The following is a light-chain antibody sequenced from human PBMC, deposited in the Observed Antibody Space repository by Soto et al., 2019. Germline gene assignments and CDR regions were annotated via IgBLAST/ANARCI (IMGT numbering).Light chain of an antibody. CDR2: EGT. Sequence: QSALTQPASVSGSPGQSITISCTGTSSDVGSYGLVSWYQQHPGKAPKLMIYEGTKRPSGVSNRFSGSKSGNTASLTISGLQAEDEAHYYCCSYAGSSTWVFGGGTKLTVL. V-gene: IGLV2-23*01. CDR1: SSDVGSYGL. J-gene: IGLJ3*02. CDR3: CSYAGSSTWV.